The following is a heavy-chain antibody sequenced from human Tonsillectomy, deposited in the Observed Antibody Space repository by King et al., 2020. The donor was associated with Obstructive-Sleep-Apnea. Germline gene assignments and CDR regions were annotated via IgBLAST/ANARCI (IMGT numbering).Heavy chain of an antibody. CDR3: ARGLAVAVTCPYFDC. J-gene: IGHJ4*02. V-gene: IGHV4-34*01. Sequence: VQLQQWGAGLLKPSETLSLTCGVYGGSFSGYYWSWIRQPPGKGLEWIGEINHSGSTNYNPSLKSRVTMSVDTSKNQFSLKVNSVTAADTAVYYCARGLAVAVTCPYFDCWGQGTLLTVSS. CDR1: GGSFSGYY. CDR2: INHSGST. D-gene: IGHD6-19*01.